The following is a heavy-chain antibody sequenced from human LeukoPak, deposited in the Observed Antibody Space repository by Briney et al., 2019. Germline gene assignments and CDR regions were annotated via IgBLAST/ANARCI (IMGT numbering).Heavy chain of an antibody. CDR3: VKDQGCSSTSCYAPRYYYYYYGMDV. V-gene: IGHV3-64D*06. CDR2: ISSNGGST. Sequence: GGSLRLSCSASGFTFNSYAMHWVRQAPGKGLEYVSAISSNGGSTYYADSVKGRFTISRDNSKNTLYLQMSSLRAEDTAVYYCVKDQGCSSTSCYAPRYYYYYYGMDVWGKGTTVTVSS. D-gene: IGHD2-2*01. J-gene: IGHJ6*04. CDR1: GFTFNSYA.